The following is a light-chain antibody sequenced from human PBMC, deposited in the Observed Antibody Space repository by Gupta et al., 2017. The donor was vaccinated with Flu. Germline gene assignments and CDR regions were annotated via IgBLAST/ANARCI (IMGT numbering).Light chain of an antibody. CDR1: NSKIGGNN. V-gene: IGLV1-44*01. J-gene: IGLJ3*02. CDR2: RND. Sequence: VRIPYAGRNSKIGGNNVDGYKHLPGTAPKVLIYRNDGRPSGVPARFSGSKSGTSASLAISGLQSEDEADYYCAAGDDSLNGWVFGGGTKLTVL. CDR3: AAGDDSLNGWV.